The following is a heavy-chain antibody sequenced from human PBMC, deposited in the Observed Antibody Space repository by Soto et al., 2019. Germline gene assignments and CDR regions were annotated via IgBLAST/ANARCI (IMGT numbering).Heavy chain of an antibody. V-gene: IGHV4-59*01. Sequence: RSLTCTVSGGSISSYYWSWIRQPPGKGLEWIGYIYYSGSTNYNPSLKSRVTISVDTSKNQFSLKLSSVTAADTAVYYCARDQDGYNPYYFDYWGQGTLVTVSS. J-gene: IGHJ4*02. D-gene: IGHD5-12*01. CDR1: GGSISSYY. CDR2: IYYSGST. CDR3: ARDQDGYNPYYFDY.